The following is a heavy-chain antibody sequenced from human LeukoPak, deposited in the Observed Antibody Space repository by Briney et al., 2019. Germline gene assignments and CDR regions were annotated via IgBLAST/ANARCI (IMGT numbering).Heavy chain of an antibody. CDR1: GYTFTEYY. CDR3: ARDWNGVGYMDV. D-gene: IGHD3-3*01. J-gene: IGHJ6*03. Sequence: ASVKVSCKASGYTFTEYYMHWVRQAPGQRLEWMGWINPNSGGTNYAQKFQGRVTMTTDTSTSTAYMELRSLRSDDTAVYYCARDWNGVGYMDVWGKGTTVTISS. V-gene: IGHV1-2*02. CDR2: INPNSGGT.